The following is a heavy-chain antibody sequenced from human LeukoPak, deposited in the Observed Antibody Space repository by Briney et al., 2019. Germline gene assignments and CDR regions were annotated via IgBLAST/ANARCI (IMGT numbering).Heavy chain of an antibody. CDR3: AKGSYYYDSADYFDY. CDR2: ISGSGGNT. J-gene: IGHJ4*02. V-gene: IGHV3-23*01. CDR1: GFTFSSYA. Sequence: GGSLRLSCAASGFTFSSYAMSWVRQAPGKGLEWVSTISGSGGNTYYADSVKGRFTISRHNSKNTLYLQMSSLRAEDTAVYYCAKGSYYYDSADYFDYWGQGTLVTVSS. D-gene: IGHD3-16*01.